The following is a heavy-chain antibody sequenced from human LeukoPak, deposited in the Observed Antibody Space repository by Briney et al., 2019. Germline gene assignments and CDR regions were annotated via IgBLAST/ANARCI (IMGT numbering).Heavy chain of an antibody. J-gene: IGHJ4*02. CDR2: IIPIFGTA. D-gene: IGHD5-18*01. CDR3: AREGSRGDTAMGLDY. Sequence: SVKVSCKASGGTFSSCAISWVRQAPGQGLEWMGGIIPIFGTANYAQKFQGRVTITTDESTSTAYMELSSLRSEDTAVYYCAREGSRGDTAMGLDYWGQGTLVTVSS. V-gene: IGHV1-69*05. CDR1: GGTFSSCA.